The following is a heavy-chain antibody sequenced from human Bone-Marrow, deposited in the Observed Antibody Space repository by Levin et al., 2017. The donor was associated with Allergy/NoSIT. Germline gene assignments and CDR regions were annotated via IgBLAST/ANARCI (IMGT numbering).Heavy chain of an antibody. CDR1: GYRFSDYY. CDR3: AASSEGWFES. CDR2: INPVTGVT. D-gene: IGHD6-6*01. V-gene: IGHV1-2*06. J-gene: IGHJ5*01. Sequence: PVASVKVSCKTSGYRFSDYYIHWVRQAPGQGLEWIGRINPVTGVTKFAEKFQDGITLTRDTSITTAYMELTRLTSEAAAVYYCAASSEGWFESWGQGTRIIVSS.